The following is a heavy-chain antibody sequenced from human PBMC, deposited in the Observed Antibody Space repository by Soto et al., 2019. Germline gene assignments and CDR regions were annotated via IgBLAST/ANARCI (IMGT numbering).Heavy chain of an antibody. CDR2: ISYDGSNK. J-gene: IGHJ3*02. V-gene: IGHV3-30*18. D-gene: IGHD4-4*01. CDR1: GFTFSSYG. CDR3: AKCHRDSNYGRDAFDI. Sequence: QVQLVESGGGVVQPGRSLRLSCAASGFTFSSYGMHWVRQAPGKGLEWVAVISYDGSNKYYADSVKGRFTISRDNSKNTLYLQMNSLRAEDTAVYYCAKCHRDSNYGRDAFDIWGQGTMVTVSS.